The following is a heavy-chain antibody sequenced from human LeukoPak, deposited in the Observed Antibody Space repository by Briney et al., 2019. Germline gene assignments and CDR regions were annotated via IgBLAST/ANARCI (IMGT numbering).Heavy chain of an antibody. CDR1: GGSFSGYY. V-gene: IGHV4-34*01. CDR3: ARGGSYDSSGYYPEFDY. D-gene: IGHD3-22*01. J-gene: IGHJ4*02. Sequence: SETLSLTCTVYGGSFSGYYWSWIRQPPGKGLEWIGEINHSGSTNYNPSLKSRVTISVDTSKNQFSLKLSSVTAADTAVYYCARGGSYDSSGYYPEFDYWGQGTLVTVSS. CDR2: INHSGST.